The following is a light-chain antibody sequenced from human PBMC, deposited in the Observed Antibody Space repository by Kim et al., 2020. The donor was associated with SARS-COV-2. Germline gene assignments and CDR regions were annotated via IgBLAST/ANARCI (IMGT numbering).Light chain of an antibody. Sequence: CITISCTGTSSDVGGYNYVSWYQQHPGKAPKLMIYDVSNRPSGVSNRFSGSKSGNTASLTISGLQAEDEADYYCSSYTSSSTLVVFGGGTQLTVL. CDR3: SSYTSSSTLVV. V-gene: IGLV2-14*03. J-gene: IGLJ2*01. CDR1: SSDVGGYNY. CDR2: DVS.